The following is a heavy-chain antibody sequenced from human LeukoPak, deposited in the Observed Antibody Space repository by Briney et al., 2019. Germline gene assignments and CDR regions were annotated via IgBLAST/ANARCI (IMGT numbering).Heavy chain of an antibody. D-gene: IGHD1-26*01. CDR3: ARHGGGRYYYYGMDV. J-gene: IGHJ6*02. CDR1: GGSLSSYY. CDR2: IYYSGST. Sequence: SETLSLTCTVSGGSLSSYYWSWIRQPPGKGLEWIGYIYYSGSTNYNPSLKSRVTISVDTSKNQFSLKLSSVTAADTAVYYCARHGGGRYYYYGMDVWGQGTTVTVSS. V-gene: IGHV4-59*08.